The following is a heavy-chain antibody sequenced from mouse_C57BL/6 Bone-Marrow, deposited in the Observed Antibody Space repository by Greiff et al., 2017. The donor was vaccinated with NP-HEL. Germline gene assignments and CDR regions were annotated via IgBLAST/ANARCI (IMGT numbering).Heavy chain of an antibody. CDR3: AREGGSSYYGYFDG. CDR2: IDPSDSYT. J-gene: IGHJ1*03. V-gene: IGHV1-69*01. D-gene: IGHD1-1*01. Sequence: QVQLQQPGAELVMPGASVKLSCKASGYTFTSYWMHWVKQRPGQGLEWIGEIDPSDSYTNSNQKFKGKCTLLVAISFGTAYLPLRSLTPEDSAVYYCAREGGSSYYGYFDGWGTGTTGTVSA. CDR1: GYTFTSYW.